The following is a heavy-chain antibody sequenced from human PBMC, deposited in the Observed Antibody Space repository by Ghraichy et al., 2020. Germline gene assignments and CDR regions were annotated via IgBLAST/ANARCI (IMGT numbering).Heavy chain of an antibody. Sequence: GGSLRLSCAASGVPFDTYWMAWVRQAPGKGLEWVANMRQDGSDQYYVDSVRGRFSISRDDAGNSQYLQMNSLRGEDTAVYYCTCRRLRTALDYWGQGILVSVSS. V-gene: IGHV3-7*01. J-gene: IGHJ4*02. CDR3: TCRRLRTALDY. CDR2: MRQDGSDQ. CDR1: GVPFDTYW.